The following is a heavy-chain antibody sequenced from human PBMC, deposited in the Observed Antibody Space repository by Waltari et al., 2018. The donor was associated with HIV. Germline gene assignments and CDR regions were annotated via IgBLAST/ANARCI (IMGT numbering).Heavy chain of an antibody. CDR2: IYYTGDT. D-gene: IGHD6-19*01. J-gene: IGHJ4*02. Sequence: QVLLQESGPGLVKPWETLSLTCTVSGGSISNYYWSWIRQSPKKGLEWIGHIYYTGDTNYNPALKSRVSMSVDTSKNQFSLKLKSMTAADTAIYYCARPRMYSSGWYEDYWGQGTLVTVSS. V-gene: IGHV4-59*08. CDR1: GGSISNYY. CDR3: ARPRMYSSGWYEDY.